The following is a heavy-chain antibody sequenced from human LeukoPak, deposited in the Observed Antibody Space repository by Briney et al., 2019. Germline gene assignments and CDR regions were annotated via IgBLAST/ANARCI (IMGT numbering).Heavy chain of an antibody. CDR2: ISYDGSNK. J-gene: IGHJ3*02. Sequence: PGGSLRLSCAASGFTFSSYAMHWVRQAPGKGLEWVAVISYDGSNKYYADSVKGRFTISRDNSKNTLYLQMNTLRAEDTAVYFCAKTKGQSTGGAFDIWGQGTMVTVSS. CDR1: GFTFSSYA. D-gene: IGHD7-27*01. V-gene: IGHV3-30-3*02. CDR3: AKTKGQSTGGAFDI.